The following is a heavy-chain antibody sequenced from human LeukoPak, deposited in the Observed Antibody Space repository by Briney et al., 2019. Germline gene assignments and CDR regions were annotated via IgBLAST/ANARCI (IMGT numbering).Heavy chain of an antibody. V-gene: IGHV3-30-3*01. CDR1: GFTFTAYL. CDR2: MSSDGNAM. Sequence: PGGSLRLSCAASGFTFTAYLIHWVRQAPGKGLEWVAVMSSDGNAMFYADSVKGRFTISRDNSKNTLYLQMNSLRAEDTAVYYCVRESEYYFDHSASFDYWGQGTRVTVSS. CDR3: VRESEYYFDHSASFDY. D-gene: IGHD3-22*01. J-gene: IGHJ4*02.